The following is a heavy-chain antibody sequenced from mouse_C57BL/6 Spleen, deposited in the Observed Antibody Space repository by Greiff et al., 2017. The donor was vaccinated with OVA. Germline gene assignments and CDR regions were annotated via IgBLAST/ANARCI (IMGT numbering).Heavy chain of an antibody. Sequence: VQLQQSGPELVKPGASVKIPCKASGYTFTDYNMDWVKQSHGKSLEWIGAINPNNGGTIYNQKFKGKATLTVDKSSSTAYMELRSLTSEDTAVYYCARGEGGYWADAMDYWGQGTSVTVSS. V-gene: IGHV1-18*01. CDR1: GYTFTDYN. CDR3: ARGEGGYWADAMDY. J-gene: IGHJ4*01. D-gene: IGHD2-3*01. CDR2: INPNNGGT.